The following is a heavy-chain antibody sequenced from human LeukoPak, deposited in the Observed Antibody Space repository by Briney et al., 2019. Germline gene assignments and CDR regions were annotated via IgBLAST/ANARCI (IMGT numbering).Heavy chain of an antibody. J-gene: IGHJ6*03. V-gene: IGHV3-64*01. Sequence: GGSLRLSCAASGFTFSSYAMHWVRQAPGKGLEYVSGISSNGGGTYYANSVKGRFTISRDNPKNTLYLQMGSLRAEDMAVYYCARGGVVRTASVSYMDVWGKGTTVTISS. CDR3: ARGGVVRTASVSYMDV. CDR2: ISSNGGGT. D-gene: IGHD3-16*01. CDR1: GFTFSSYA.